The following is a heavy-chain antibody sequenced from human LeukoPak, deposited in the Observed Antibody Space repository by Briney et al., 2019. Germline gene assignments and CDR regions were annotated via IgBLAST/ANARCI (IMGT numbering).Heavy chain of an antibody. Sequence: GGSLRLSCAASGFTFSSYAISWVRQAPGQGLEWMGGTIPIFGTANYAQKFQGRVTITADESTSTAYMELSSLRSEDTAVYYCARGGGYGDYVELEDPRNWFDPWGQGTLVTVSS. CDR3: ARGGGYGDYVELEDPRNWFDP. D-gene: IGHD4-17*01. V-gene: IGHV1-69*01. CDR2: TIPIFGTA. CDR1: GFTFSSYA. J-gene: IGHJ5*02.